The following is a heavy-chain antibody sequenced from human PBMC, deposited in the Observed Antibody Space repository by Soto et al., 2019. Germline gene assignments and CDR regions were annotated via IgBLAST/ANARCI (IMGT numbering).Heavy chain of an antibody. Sequence: ASVKVSCKASGYTFTSYAMHWVRQAPGQRLEWMGWINAGNGNTKYSQKFQGRVTITRDTSASTAYMELSSLRSEDTAVYYCARDALASGGLRVDYGGQGTRVTVSA. J-gene: IGHJ4*02. CDR1: GYTFTSYA. CDR2: INAGNGNT. CDR3: ARDALASGGLRVDY. D-gene: IGHD6-19*01. V-gene: IGHV1-3*01.